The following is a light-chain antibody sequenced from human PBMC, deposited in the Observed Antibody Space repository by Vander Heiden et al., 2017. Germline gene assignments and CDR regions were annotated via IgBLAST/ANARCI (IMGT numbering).Light chain of an antibody. V-gene: IGKV1-33*01. Sequence: DIQMTQSPSSMSASVRDRVTITCQASQDIINYLHWYQEKPGKAPKLVIYDAYTLETWVPSRCSGSGSGTDFTFTISSLQPEDIATYYCQQYDNLEFGQGTRLE. J-gene: IGKJ5*01. CDR2: DAY. CDR1: QDIINY. CDR3: QQYDNLE.